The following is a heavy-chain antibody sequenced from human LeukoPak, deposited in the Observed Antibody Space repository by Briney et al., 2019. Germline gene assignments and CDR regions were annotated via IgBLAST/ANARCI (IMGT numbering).Heavy chain of an antibody. CDR3: ARSKSDLPGDY. CDR2: ISWNGGSM. D-gene: IGHD2-2*01. J-gene: IGHJ4*02. Sequence: GRSLRLSCAASGFTFDDYAMHWVRQVPGKGLEWVSGISWNGGSMVYADSVRGRFTISRDNAKNSLYLQMNSLRAEDTALNYCARSKSDLPGDYWGQGTLVTVSS. V-gene: IGHV3-9*01. CDR1: GFTFDDYA.